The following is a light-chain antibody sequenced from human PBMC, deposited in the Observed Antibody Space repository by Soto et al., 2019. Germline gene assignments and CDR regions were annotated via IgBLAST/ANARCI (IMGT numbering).Light chain of an antibody. V-gene: IGKV3-20*01. J-gene: IGKJ2*01. Sequence: EIVLTQSADTLSLSPGERATLSCRASQSVTSSHVAWYQQRPGQAPRLLIYRASNSATGIPDRFSGSGSGTDFTLTISRLEPEDSAVYCCQHYGSSPREVTFGQGTKLEI. CDR1: QSVTSSH. CDR2: RAS. CDR3: QHYGSSPREVT.